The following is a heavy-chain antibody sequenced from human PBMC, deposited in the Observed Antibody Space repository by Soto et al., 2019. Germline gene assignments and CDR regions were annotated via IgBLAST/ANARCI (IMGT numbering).Heavy chain of an antibody. V-gene: IGHV1-18*01. CDR3: ARVNISYDFWSGYYLNNWFDP. J-gene: IGHJ5*02. CDR2: ISAYNGNT. D-gene: IGHD3-3*01. Sequence: ASVKVSCKASGYTFTSYGISWVRPAPGQGLEWMGWISAYNGNTNYAQKLQGRVTMTTDTSTSTAYMELRSLRSDDTAVYYCARVNISYDFWSGYYLNNWFDPWGQGTLVTVSS. CDR1: GYTFTSYG.